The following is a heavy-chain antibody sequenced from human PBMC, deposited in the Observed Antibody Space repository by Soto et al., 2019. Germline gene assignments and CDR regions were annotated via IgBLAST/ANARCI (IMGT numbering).Heavy chain of an antibody. V-gene: IGHV3-23*01. CDR3: ARGGGYCTPTSCAIDS. J-gene: IGHJ4*02. CDR2: VSLTGDRT. Sequence: VQLLESGGGLVQPGGSLRLSCVASRFDFSSYEMSWVRQAAGKGLEWVSRVSLTGDRTNYAGSVKGRFTVSRDNFKNALYLEMDSLRPDDTAIYYCARGGGYCTPTSCAIDSWGRVTPVTVSS. D-gene: IGHD2-8*01. CDR1: RFDFSSYE.